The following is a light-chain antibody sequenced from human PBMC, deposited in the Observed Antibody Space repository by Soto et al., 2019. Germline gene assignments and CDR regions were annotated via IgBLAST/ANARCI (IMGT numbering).Light chain of an antibody. CDR3: QQYGDSPRT. V-gene: IGKV3-20*01. CDR2: GAS. J-gene: IGKJ1*01. CDR1: QSVSRNY. Sequence: EIVLTQSPGTLSLSPGERATLSCRASQSVSRNYLAWYQHKPGQAPTLLIYGASRRTPGIPGRFSGRGSGTDFTLTISGLEPEDFAVYYCQQYGDSPRTFGQGTKVEIK.